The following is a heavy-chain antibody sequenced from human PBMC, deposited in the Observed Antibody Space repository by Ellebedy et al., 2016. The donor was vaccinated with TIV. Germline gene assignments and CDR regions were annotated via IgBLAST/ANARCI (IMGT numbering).Heavy chain of an antibody. CDR2: MNSKAYGGLT. J-gene: IGHJ6*02. CDR1: GFRFGDYT. Sequence: GESLKISCTTSGFRFGDYTISWVRQAPGKGLEWIGIMNSKAYGGLTEYVGFVKCRFTISRDDSKSIAYLQMNSLKTEDTAVYYGASYTYGMDVWGQGTKVTVSS. D-gene: IGHD2-2*02. V-gene: IGHV3-49*04. CDR3: ASYTYGMDV.